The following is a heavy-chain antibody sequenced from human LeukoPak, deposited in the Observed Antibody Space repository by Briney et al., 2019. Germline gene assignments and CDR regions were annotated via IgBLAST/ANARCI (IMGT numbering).Heavy chain of an antibody. CDR2: IRTKANSYAT. CDR3: AKASITMVRGAFGY. CDR1: GITFSRSA. V-gene: IGHV3-73*01. Sequence: GGSLRLSCAASGITFSRSALHWVRQASGKGLEWVGQIRTKANSYATAYGASVKGRFTISRDDSKNTAYLQMNSLRAEDTAVYYCAKASITMVRGAFGYWGQGTLVTVSS. D-gene: IGHD3-10*01. J-gene: IGHJ4*02.